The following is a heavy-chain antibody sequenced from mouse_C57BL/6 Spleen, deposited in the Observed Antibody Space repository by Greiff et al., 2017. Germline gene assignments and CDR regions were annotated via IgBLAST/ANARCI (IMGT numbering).Heavy chain of an antibody. V-gene: IGHV2-5*01. Sequence: QVQLQQSGPGLVQPSQSLSITCTVSGFSLTSYGVHWVRQSPGKGLEWLGVIWRGGSTDYNAAFMSRLSITKYNSKSQVFFKMNSLQADDTAIYYCAKTFYSSRGAHAMDDGGQGTSVTVSA. J-gene: IGHJ4*01. D-gene: IGHD1-1*01. CDR3: AKTFYSSRGAHAMDD. CDR1: GFSLTSYG. CDR2: IWRGGST.